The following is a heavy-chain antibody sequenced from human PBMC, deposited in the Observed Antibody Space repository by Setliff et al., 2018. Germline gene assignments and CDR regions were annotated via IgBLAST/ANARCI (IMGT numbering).Heavy chain of an antibody. J-gene: IGHJ3*02. CDR2: INPNSGGT. V-gene: IGHV1-2*02. Sequence: ASVKVSCKASGYTFTGHHLHWVRQAPGQGLEWMGWINPNSGGTNYAQKFQGRVTMTRDTSISTAYMELSRLRSDDTAMYYCARDLIAVAATIAFDIWGQGTMVTVSS. D-gene: IGHD6-19*01. CDR3: ARDLIAVAATIAFDI. CDR1: GYTFTGHH.